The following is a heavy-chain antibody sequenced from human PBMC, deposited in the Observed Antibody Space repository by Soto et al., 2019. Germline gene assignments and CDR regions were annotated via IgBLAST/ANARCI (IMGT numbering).Heavy chain of an antibody. CDR3: ARGLGLAARHYYFDY. D-gene: IGHD6-6*01. Sequence: ASVKVSCKASGYTFTSYDINWVRKATGQGLEWMGWMNPNSGNTGYAQKFQGRVTMTRNTSISTAYMELSSLRSEDTAVYYCARGLGLAARHYYFDYWGQGTLVTVSS. J-gene: IGHJ4*02. CDR2: MNPNSGNT. V-gene: IGHV1-8*01. CDR1: GYTFTSYD.